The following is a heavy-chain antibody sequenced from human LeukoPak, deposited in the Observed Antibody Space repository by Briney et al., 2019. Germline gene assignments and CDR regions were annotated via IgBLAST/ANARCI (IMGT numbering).Heavy chain of an antibody. J-gene: IGHJ6*02. V-gene: IGHV3-74*01. Sequence: GGSLRLSCAASGFTFSSSWMHWVRQSPEKGLVWVARINGDGSRTSFADSVKGRFTISRDNAKSTVYLQMNSLSAEDSAVYYCAKDMDQGAPNYYYYYGMDVWGQGTTVTVSS. CDR2: INGDGSRT. CDR1: GFTFSSSW. D-gene: IGHD1-26*01. CDR3: AKDMDQGAPNYYYYYGMDV.